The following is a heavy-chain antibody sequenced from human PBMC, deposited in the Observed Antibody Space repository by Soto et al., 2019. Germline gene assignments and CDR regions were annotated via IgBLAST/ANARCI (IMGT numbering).Heavy chain of an antibody. CDR3: AKKSRAVRYCSGGSCPGYGMDV. CDR2: ISGSGGST. D-gene: IGHD2-15*01. CDR1: GFTFSSYA. Sequence: EVQLLESGGGLVQPGGSLRLSCAASGFTFSSYAMSWVRQAPGKGLEWVSAISGSGGSTYYADSVKGRFTISRDNSKNTLYLQMNSLRAEDTAVYYCAKKSRAVRYCSGGSCPGYGMDVWGQGTTVTVSS. V-gene: IGHV3-23*01. J-gene: IGHJ6*02.